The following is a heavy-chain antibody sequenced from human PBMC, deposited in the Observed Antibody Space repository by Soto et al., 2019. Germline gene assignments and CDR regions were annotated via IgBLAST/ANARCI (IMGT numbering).Heavy chain of an antibody. V-gene: IGHV4-59*01. Sequence: SETLSLTCTVSVGSISSYYWSWSRQPPGKGLEWIGYIYYSGSTNYNPSLKSRVTISVDTSKNQFSLKLSSVTAADTAVYYCASSGWYGPGVYYFDYWGQGTLVTVSS. J-gene: IGHJ4*02. D-gene: IGHD6-19*01. CDR2: IYYSGST. CDR3: ASSGWYGPGVYYFDY. CDR1: VGSISSYY.